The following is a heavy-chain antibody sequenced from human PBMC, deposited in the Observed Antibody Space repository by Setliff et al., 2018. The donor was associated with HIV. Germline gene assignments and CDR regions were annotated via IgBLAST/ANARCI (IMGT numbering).Heavy chain of an antibody. Sequence: GSLRLSCAASGFTFRHYAMSWVRQAPGKGLEWVSAISGSAGSTYYADSVKGRFTISRDNSKSNLYLQMNNVRAEDTAVYYCARDGGEGDYYDSSGYSDLDYWGQGTLVTVSS. V-gene: IGHV3-23*01. CDR2: ISGSAGST. D-gene: IGHD3-22*01. CDR3: ARDGGEGDYYDSSGYSDLDY. J-gene: IGHJ4*02. CDR1: GFTFRHYA.